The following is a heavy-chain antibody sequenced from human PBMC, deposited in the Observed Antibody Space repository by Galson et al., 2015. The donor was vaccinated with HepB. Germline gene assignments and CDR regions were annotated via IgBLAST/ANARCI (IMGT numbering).Heavy chain of an antibody. CDR3: ARDLHDYGDYVNDY. CDR1: GGTFSSYI. J-gene: IGHJ4*02. Sequence: SVKVSCKASGGTFSSYIISWVRQAPGQGLEWMGRIIPILGIANYAQKFQGRVTITADKSTSTAYMELSSLRSEDTAVYYCARDLHDYGDYVNDYWGQGTLVTVSS. V-gene: IGHV1-69*02. CDR2: IIPILGIA. D-gene: IGHD4-17*01.